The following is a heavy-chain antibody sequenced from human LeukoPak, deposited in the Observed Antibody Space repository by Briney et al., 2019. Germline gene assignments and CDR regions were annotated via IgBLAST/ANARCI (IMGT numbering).Heavy chain of an antibody. CDR1: GFTFSNYA. CDR2: ISGSGDSGSDVDT. Sequence: PGGSLRLSCAASGFTFSNYAMAWARQAPGKGLEWVSLISGSGDSGSDVDTYYADSVQGRFTISRDNSKNTLFLQMNSLSAEDTAVYFCAKVRAGWYFDYWGQGTLVTVSS. D-gene: IGHD6-19*01. CDR3: AKVRAGWYFDY. J-gene: IGHJ4*02. V-gene: IGHV3-23*01.